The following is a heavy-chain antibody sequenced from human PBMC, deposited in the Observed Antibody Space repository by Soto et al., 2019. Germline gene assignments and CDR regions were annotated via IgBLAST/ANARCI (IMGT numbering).Heavy chain of an antibody. J-gene: IGHJ4*02. V-gene: IGHV3-30-3*01. CDR2: ISYDGSNK. D-gene: IGHD6-19*01. Sequence: GSLRRSFAASGFPFSSYCMHWVRQAPGKGLEWEAVISYDGSNKYYADSVKGRFNISRDNSKNTLYLQMNSLRAEDTAVYYCARDGLYSSGWSPWGNDYRGQGTRVTVST. CDR3: ARDGLYSSGWSPWGNDY. CDR1: GFPFSSYC.